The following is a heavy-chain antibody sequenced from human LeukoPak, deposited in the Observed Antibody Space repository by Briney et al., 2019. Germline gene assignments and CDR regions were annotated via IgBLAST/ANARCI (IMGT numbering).Heavy chain of an antibody. CDR1: GGSISSSSYY. D-gene: IGHD3-3*01. CDR3: ARRTIFGVVYTPFDY. CDR2: IYYSGST. Sequence: PSETLSLTCTVSGGSISSSSYYWGWIRQPPGKGLEWIGSIYYSGSTYYNPSLKSRVTISVDTSKNQFSLKLSSVTAADMAVYYCARRTIFGVVYTPFDYWGQGTLVTVSS. J-gene: IGHJ4*02. V-gene: IGHV4-39*01.